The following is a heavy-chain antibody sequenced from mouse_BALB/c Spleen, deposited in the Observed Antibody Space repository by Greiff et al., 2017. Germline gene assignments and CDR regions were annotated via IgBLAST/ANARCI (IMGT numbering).Heavy chain of an antibody. CDR1: GYTFTSYW. CDR3: AREGLLRLGFAY. J-gene: IGHJ3*01. CDR2: INPSTGYT. V-gene: IGHV1-7*01. D-gene: IGHD1-2*01. Sequence: QVQLKQSGAELAKPGASVKMSCKASGYTFTSYWMHWVKQRPGQGLEWIGYINPSTGYTEYNQKFKDKATLTADKSSSTAYMQLSSLTSEDSAVYYCAREGLLRLGFAYWGQGTLVTVSA.